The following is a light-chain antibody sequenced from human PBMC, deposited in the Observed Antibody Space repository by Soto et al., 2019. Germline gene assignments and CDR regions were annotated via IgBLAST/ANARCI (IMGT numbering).Light chain of an antibody. Sequence: DIQMTQSRSSLSASVGDRVTITCQASQDISNYLNWYQQKPGKAPKLLIYDASNLETGVPSRFSGSGSGTDFTLTISSLQPEDVATYYCQKYNSAPWTFGQGTKVDIK. CDR3: QKYNSAPWT. CDR1: QDISNY. J-gene: IGKJ1*01. V-gene: IGKV1-27*01. CDR2: DAS.